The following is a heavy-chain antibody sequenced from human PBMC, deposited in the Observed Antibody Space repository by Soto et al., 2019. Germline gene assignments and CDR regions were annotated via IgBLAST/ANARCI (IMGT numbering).Heavy chain of an antibody. V-gene: IGHV1-2*02. Sequence: ASVKVSCKASGYTFTSYAMHWVRQAPGQGLEWMGWINPDNGGTKYAQKFQGRVTMTRDTSISTAYMELSRLRSDDTAVYYCARRPSSDSAFDIWGQGTMVTVSS. CDR3: ARRPSSDSAFDI. CDR1: GYTFTSYA. J-gene: IGHJ3*02. CDR2: INPDNGGT. D-gene: IGHD5-12*01.